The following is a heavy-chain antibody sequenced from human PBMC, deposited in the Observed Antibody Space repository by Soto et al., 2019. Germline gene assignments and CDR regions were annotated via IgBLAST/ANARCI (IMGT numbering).Heavy chain of an antibody. CDR2: INPNSGGT. J-gene: IGHJ3*02. V-gene: IGHV1-2*02. CDR3: AHSRRQVPEDAFYI. Sequence: ASLQVSCKASGYTFTGYYMHWVRQAPGQGLEWMGWINPNSGGTNYAQKFQGRVTMTRDTSISTAYMELSRLRSDDTAVYYCAHSRRQVPEDAFYIWGQGKVVT. D-gene: IGHD4-4*01. CDR1: GYTFTGYY.